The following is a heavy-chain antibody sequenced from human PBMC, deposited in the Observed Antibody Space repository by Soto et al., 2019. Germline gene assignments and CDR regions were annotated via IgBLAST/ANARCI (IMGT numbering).Heavy chain of an antibody. Sequence: SVKVSCKASGYTFTSYGISWVRQAPGQGLEWMGWISAYNGNTNYAQKLQGRVTVTTDTSTSTAYMELRSLRSDDTAVYYCARVRVTTDPPHWFDPWGQGTLVTVSS. J-gene: IGHJ5*02. V-gene: IGHV1-18*01. CDR3: ARVRVTTDPPHWFDP. D-gene: IGHD3-10*01. CDR2: ISAYNGNT. CDR1: GYTFTSYG.